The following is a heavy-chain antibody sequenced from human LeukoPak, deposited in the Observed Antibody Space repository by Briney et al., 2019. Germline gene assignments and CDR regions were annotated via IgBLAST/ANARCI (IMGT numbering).Heavy chain of an antibody. CDR1: GFTFSRHA. V-gene: IGHV3-23*01. Sequence: GGSLRLSCAASGFTFSRHAMSWVRQAPGKGLEWVSAISGVGVSTYYADSVKGRFTVSRDNSKNTLYLQMDSLRAEDTAVYYCAKDLAPRIVVVPAATFDYWGQGTLVTVSS. CDR3: AKDLAPRIVVVPAATFDY. CDR2: ISGVGVST. D-gene: IGHD2-2*01. J-gene: IGHJ4*02.